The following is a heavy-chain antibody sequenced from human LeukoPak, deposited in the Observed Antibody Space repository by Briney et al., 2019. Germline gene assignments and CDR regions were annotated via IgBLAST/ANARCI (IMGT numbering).Heavy chain of an antibody. Sequence: PGGSLRLSCAASGFTVSGNYMSWVRQAPGKGLEWVSVIYSGGSTHYADSLKGRFTISRDNSKNTLYLQMNSLRAEDTAVYYCAGRGPVPPYYYYGMDVWGQGTTVTVSS. J-gene: IGHJ6*02. V-gene: IGHV3-53*01. CDR1: GFTVSGNY. D-gene: IGHD2-2*01. CDR2: IYSGGST. CDR3: AGRGPVPPYYYYGMDV.